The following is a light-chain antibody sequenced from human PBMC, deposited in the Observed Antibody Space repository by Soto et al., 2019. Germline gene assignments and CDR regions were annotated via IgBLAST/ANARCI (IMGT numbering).Light chain of an antibody. CDR1: QSISSLY. V-gene: IGKV3-20*01. Sequence: EIVLTQSPGTLSLSPGERATLSCGTSQSISSLYLAWYQQKPGQAPSLLMYSASSRATGIPDRFSGSGSGTDFTLTISRLEPEDFAVYYCQQYASSPLTFGGGTKVDNK. J-gene: IGKJ4*01. CDR2: SAS. CDR3: QQYASSPLT.